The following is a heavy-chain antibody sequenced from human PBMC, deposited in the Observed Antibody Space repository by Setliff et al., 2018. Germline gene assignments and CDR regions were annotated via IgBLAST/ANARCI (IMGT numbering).Heavy chain of an antibody. V-gene: IGHV4-59*01. CDR2: IYYSGAT. CDR3: ARDFPYFGGSGAFFY. J-gene: IGHJ4*02. D-gene: IGHD3-10*01. Sequence: PSETLSLTCSVSGDSINPYYWTWIRQPPGKGLEWIEFIYYSGATTYNPSLKSRVTISVDTSKNQFSLNLNSVTAADTAMYYCARDFPYFGGSGAFFYWGQGALVTVSS. CDR1: GDSINPYY.